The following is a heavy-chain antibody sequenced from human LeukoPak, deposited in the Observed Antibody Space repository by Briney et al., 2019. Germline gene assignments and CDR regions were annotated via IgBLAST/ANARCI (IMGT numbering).Heavy chain of an antibody. J-gene: IGHJ4*02. V-gene: IGHV3-23*01. CDR2: LSGGGDSR. Sequence: GGSLRLSCAASGFAFSNYAMSWVRQAPGKGLEWVSPLSGGGDSRYYADSVMGRFTISRDNSKNTLYLQMNSLRAEDTAVYYCAKAVRSMVTGGGYFDSWGQGTLVTVSS. CDR3: AKAVRSMVTGGGYFDS. CDR1: GFAFSNYA. D-gene: IGHD3-10*01.